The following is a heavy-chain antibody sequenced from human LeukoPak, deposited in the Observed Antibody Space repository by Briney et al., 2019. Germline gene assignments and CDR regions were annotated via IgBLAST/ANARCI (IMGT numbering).Heavy chain of an antibody. CDR1: GFTFSSYG. Sequence: GGSLRLSCAASGFTFSSYGMHWVRQAPGKGLEWVAVISYDGSNKYYADSVKGRFTISRDNSKNTLYLQMNSLRAEDTAVYYCAKDPGYSSGWYYFDYWGQGTLVTVYS. J-gene: IGHJ4*02. D-gene: IGHD6-19*01. V-gene: IGHV3-30*18. CDR3: AKDPGYSSGWYYFDY. CDR2: ISYDGSNK.